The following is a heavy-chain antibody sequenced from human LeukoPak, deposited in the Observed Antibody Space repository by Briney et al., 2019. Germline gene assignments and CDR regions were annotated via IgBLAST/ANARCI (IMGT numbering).Heavy chain of an antibody. CDR2: IYYSGST. CDR3: ARDYGDYGNWYFDL. Sequence: PSETLSLTCTVSGGSISSYYWSWIRQPPGKGLEWIGYIYYSGSTNYNPSLKSRVTISVDTSKNQFSLKLSSVTAADTAVYYCARDYGDYGNWYFDLWGRGTLVTVSS. V-gene: IGHV4-59*01. CDR1: GGSISSYY. D-gene: IGHD4-17*01. J-gene: IGHJ2*01.